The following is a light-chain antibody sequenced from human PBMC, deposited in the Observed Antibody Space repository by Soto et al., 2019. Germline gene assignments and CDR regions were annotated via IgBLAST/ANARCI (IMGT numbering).Light chain of an antibody. CDR2: EVS. J-gene: IGLJ1*01. Sequence: QSALTQTASVSGSPGQSITISCTGSSSDVGSYNLVSWYQQLPGKAPKLVIYEVSARPSGVSNRFSVSKSGNTASLIISGLQAEDEADYYCCSYTGTNTYVFGTGTKVTVL. V-gene: IGLV2-14*02. CDR3: CSYTGTNTYV. CDR1: SSDVGSYNL.